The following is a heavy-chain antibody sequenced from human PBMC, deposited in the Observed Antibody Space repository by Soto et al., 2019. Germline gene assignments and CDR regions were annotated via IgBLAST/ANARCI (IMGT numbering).Heavy chain of an antibody. V-gene: IGHV3-30-3*01. J-gene: IGHJ6*02. CDR1: VFTFISYA. CDR3: ARVDYIGDLYYYYGMDV. D-gene: IGHD4-4*01. Sequence: PGGSLRLSCASSVFTFISYAMHWVRQAPGKGLEWVAVISYDGSNKYYADSVKGRFTISRDNSKNTLYLQMNSLRAEDTAVYYCARVDYIGDLYYYYGMDVWGQGTTVTVSS. CDR2: ISYDGSNK.